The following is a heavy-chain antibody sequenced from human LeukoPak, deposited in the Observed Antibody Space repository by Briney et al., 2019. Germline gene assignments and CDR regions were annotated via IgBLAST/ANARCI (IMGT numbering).Heavy chain of an antibody. CDR2: IYYSGST. CDR1: GGSISSGGYY. CDR3: ARENADVGYYYYGMDV. V-gene: IGHV4-31*03. J-gene: IGHJ6*02. Sequence: SQTLSLTCTVSGGSISSGGYYWSWIRQHPGKGLEWIGYIYYSGSTYYNPSLKSRVTISVNTSKNQFSLKLSSVTAADTAVYYCARENADVGYYYYGMDVWGQGTTVTASS.